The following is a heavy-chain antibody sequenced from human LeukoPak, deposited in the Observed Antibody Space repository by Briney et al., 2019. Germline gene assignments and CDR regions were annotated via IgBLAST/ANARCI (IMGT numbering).Heavy chain of an antibody. CDR1: GGSFSGYY. CDR2: INHSGST. D-gene: IGHD5-18*01. V-gene: IGHV4-34*01. Sequence: SETLSLTCAVYGGSFSGYYWSWIRQPPGKGLEWIGEINHSGSTNYNPSLKSRVTISVDTSKNQFSLKLSSVTAAATAVYYCARPAGGYSSFFDYWGQGTLVTVSS. J-gene: IGHJ4*02. CDR3: ARPAGGYSSFFDY.